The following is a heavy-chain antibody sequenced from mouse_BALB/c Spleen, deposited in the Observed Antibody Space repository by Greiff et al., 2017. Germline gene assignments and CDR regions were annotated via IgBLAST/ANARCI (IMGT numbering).Heavy chain of an antibody. V-gene: IGHV5-6-5*01. CDR2: ISSGGST. CDR3: ARDGIYYGNYLAWFAY. Sequence: EVQGVESGGGLVKPGGSLKLSCAASGFTFSSYAMSWVRQTPEKRLEWVASISSGGSTYYPDSVKGRFTISRDNARNILYLQMSSLRSEDTAMYYCARDGIYYGNYLAWFAYWGQGTLVTVSA. D-gene: IGHD2-1*01. J-gene: IGHJ3*01. CDR1: GFTFSSYA.